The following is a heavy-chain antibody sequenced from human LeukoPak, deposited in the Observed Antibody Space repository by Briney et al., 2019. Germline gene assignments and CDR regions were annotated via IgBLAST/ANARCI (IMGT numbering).Heavy chain of an antibody. CDR3: ARGADGVSSNSRGWFDP. J-gene: IGHJ5*02. V-gene: IGHV3-21*01. CDR1: GFTFDDHG. CDR2: ISTSSSYI. Sequence: GGSLRLSCAASGFTFDDHGMSWVRQAPGKGLEWVSSISTSSSYIYYADSVKGRFTISRDNARNSLYLQMNTLRAEDTAVYSCARGADGVSSNSRGWFDPWGQGTLVTVSS. D-gene: IGHD2-15*01.